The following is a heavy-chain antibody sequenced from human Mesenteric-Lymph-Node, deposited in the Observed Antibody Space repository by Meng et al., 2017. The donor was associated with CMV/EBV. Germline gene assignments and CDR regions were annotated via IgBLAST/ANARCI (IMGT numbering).Heavy chain of an antibody. V-gene: IGHV3-7*01. Sequence: GGPLRLSCAVSGFPFSNYWMSWVRQAPGKGLEWVANIKQDGSEKYYVDSVKGRFTISRDNAKNSLYLQMNSLRAEDTAVYYCARNEELVPSINYYYYGMDVWGQGTTVTVSS. CDR3: ARNEELVPSINYYYYGMDV. CDR1: GFPFSNYW. D-gene: IGHD6-6*01. CDR2: IKQDGSEK. J-gene: IGHJ6*02.